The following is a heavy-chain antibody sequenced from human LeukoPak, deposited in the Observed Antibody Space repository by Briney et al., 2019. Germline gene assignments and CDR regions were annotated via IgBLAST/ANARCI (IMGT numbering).Heavy chain of an antibody. CDR1: SYTFTNYW. CDR3: ARFLYSSGFFHFDY. J-gene: IGHJ4*02. Sequence: GESLKISCKGFSYTFTNYWIGWVRQMPGKGLEWLGIIYPGDSVSRYSPSFQGQVTISADKSISTAYLQWSSLKASDTAIYYCARFLYSSGFFHFDYWGQGTQVTVSS. D-gene: IGHD6-19*01. CDR2: IYPGDSVS. V-gene: IGHV5-51*01.